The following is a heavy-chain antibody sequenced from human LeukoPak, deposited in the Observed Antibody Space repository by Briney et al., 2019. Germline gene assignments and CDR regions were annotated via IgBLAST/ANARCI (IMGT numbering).Heavy chain of an antibody. CDR2: ITSDAYI. J-gene: IGHJ4*01. Sequence: PGGSLRLSCAASGFAFSSSNLNWFRQAPGKGLEWVSSITSDAYIYYADSLKGRFSISRDNAKNSVYLQMISLRAEDTAIYYCARADYGDYGVDYWGHGTLVTVSS. D-gene: IGHD4-17*01. V-gene: IGHV3-21*01. CDR3: ARADYGDYGVDY. CDR1: GFAFSSSN.